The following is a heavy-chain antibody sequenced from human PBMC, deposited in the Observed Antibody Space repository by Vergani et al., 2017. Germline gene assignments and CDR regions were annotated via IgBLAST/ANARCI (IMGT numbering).Heavy chain of an antibody. Sequence: EVQLVESGGGLVQPGGSLRLSCAASGFTFSIYWMHWVRQAPGKGLVWFSRINSDGSSTSYADSVKGRFTISRDNAKNTLYLQMNSLRAEDTAVYYCASGEYSSSYGYWGQGTLVTVSS. CDR3: ASGEYSSSYGY. V-gene: IGHV3-74*01. D-gene: IGHD6-13*01. CDR1: GFTFSIYW. CDR2: INSDGSST. J-gene: IGHJ4*02.